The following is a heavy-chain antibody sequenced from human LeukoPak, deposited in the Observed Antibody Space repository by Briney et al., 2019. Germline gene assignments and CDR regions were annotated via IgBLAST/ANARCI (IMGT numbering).Heavy chain of an antibody. CDR2: IGTNNGNT. V-gene: IGHV1-18*01. CDR1: GYRFTTYG. D-gene: IGHD2-2*01. J-gene: IGHJ4*02. CDR3: ATGVVPADQYRDY. Sequence: ASVKVSCKASGYRFTTYGISWVRQVPGQGLEWMGWIGTNNGNTNYAQKFQGRVTMTTDTSTSTVYMELRSLRSDDTAVYYCATGVVPADQYRDYWGQGTLVTASS.